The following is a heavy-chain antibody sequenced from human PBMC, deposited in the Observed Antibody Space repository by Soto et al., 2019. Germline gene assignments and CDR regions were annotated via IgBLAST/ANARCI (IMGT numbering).Heavy chain of an antibody. CDR2: INTYNGNT. CDR3: ARVQEKWSKFFDF. D-gene: IGHD2-15*01. V-gene: IGHV1-18*01. Sequence: QVQLVQSGAGVKKPGASVKVSCKASGYTFTNYGISWVRQAPGQGLEWMGWINTYNGNTNYAQRRQGRASMTTDTFTSTAYVEVRSLRSDDTAVYYCARVQEKWSKFFDFWGQGSLVTVSS. CDR1: GYTFTNYG. J-gene: IGHJ4*02.